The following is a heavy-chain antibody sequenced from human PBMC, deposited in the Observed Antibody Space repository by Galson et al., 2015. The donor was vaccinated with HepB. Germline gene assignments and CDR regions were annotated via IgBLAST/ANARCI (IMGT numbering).Heavy chain of an antibody. V-gene: IGHV3-11*01. D-gene: IGHD3-22*01. CDR2: ISSSGSTI. J-gene: IGHJ2*01. CDR3: ARRYYYDSSGYYYFGRRHWYFDL. Sequence: SLRLSCAASGFTFSDYYMSWIRQAPGKGLEWVSYISSSGSTIYYADSVKGRFTISRDNAKNSLYLQMNSLRAEDTAVYYCARRYYYDSSGYYYFGRRHWYFDLWGRGTLVTVSS. CDR1: GFTFSDYY.